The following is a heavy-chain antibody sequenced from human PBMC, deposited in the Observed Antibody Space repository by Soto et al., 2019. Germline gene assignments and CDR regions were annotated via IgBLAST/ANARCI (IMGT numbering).Heavy chain of an antibody. V-gene: IGHV3-7*05. CDR2: IKDDGRDE. J-gene: IGHJ5*02. Sequence: EVQLVESGGGLVQPGGSLGLSCAASGFTFSPYWMSWVRQAPGKGLEWVAIIKDDGRDELYLEAVRGRFAISRDNAKKSLYPAMDSLWVDDTAVYYCAGGSGWISDTWGQGTLVTVSS. CDR3: AGGSGWISDT. D-gene: IGHD6-19*01. CDR1: GFTFSPYW.